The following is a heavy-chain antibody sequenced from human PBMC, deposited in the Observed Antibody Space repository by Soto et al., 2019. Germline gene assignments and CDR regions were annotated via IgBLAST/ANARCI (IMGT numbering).Heavy chain of an antibody. CDR3: ARGWETVGSTTAFAY. Sequence: QVQLVQSGAEVKKPGSSVKVSCKASGGTFSNYGFSWVRQAPGQGLEWMGGIIPMFGTPNYAQRFQGRVKITADKSTTTAFMEGRNLKADDTAVYYCARGWETVGSTTAFAYWGQGTLVTVSS. D-gene: IGHD1-26*01. CDR2: IIPMFGTP. V-gene: IGHV1-69*06. CDR1: GGTFSNYG. J-gene: IGHJ4*02.